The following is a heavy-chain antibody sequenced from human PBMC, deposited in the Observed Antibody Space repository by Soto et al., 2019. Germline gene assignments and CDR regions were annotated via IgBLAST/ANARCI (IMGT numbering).Heavy chain of an antibody. V-gene: IGHV1-24*01. D-gene: IGHD1-26*01. J-gene: IGHJ4*02. CDR1: GYTLTELS. CDR3: ATSVVGATTSSRPRNFDY. Sequence: ASVKVSCKVSGYTLTELSMHWVRQAPGKGLEWMGGFDPEDGETIYAQKFQGRVTMTEDTSTDTAYMELSSLRSEDTAVYYCATSVVGATTSSRPRNFDYWGQGTLVTVSS. CDR2: FDPEDGET.